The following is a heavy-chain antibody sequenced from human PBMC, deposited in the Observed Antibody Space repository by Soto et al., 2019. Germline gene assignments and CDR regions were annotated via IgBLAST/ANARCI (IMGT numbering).Heavy chain of an antibody. D-gene: IGHD6-19*01. CDR1: GISLSDGRTG. CDR3: ARSYSSGWYRAFDI. J-gene: IGHJ3*02. CDR2: IFSTDEK. V-gene: IGHV2-26*01. Sequence: QVTLKESGPVLVKPTETLTLTCTVSGISLSDGRTGVSWIRQPPGKALEWLAHIFSTDEKSYNTSLRIRLSISQDTSESQVVLTMTNMDPMDTATYYCARSYSSGWYRAFDIWGQGTMVTVSS.